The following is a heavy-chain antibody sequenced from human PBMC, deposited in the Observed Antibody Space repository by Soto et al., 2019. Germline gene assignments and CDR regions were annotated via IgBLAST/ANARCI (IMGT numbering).Heavy chain of an antibody. V-gene: IGHV4-59*01. J-gene: IGHJ4*02. CDR2: IYYSGST. Sequence: SETLSLTCTVSGGSISSYYWSWIRQPPGKGLEWIGYIYYSGSTNYNPSLKSRVTISVDTSKNQFSLKLSSVTAADTAVYYCARVGWALYYFDYWGKGTLVTVSS. CDR3: ARVGWALYYFDY. CDR1: GGSISSYY. D-gene: IGHD1-26*01.